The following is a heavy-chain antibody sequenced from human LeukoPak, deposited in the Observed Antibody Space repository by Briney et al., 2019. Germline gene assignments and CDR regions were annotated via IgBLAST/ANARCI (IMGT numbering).Heavy chain of an antibody. D-gene: IGHD3-10*01. J-gene: IGHJ4*02. CDR3: VRNRGWYHFDL. Sequence: GGSLRLSCAASGFTFSSYWMTWIRQAPGKGLEWVAHIKGDATESRSADSVKGRFTISRDNTENSLFLQLNSLRAEDTAVYYCVRNRGWYHFDLWGQGTLVTDSS. V-gene: IGHV3-7*01. CDR2: IKGDATES. CDR1: GFTFSSYW.